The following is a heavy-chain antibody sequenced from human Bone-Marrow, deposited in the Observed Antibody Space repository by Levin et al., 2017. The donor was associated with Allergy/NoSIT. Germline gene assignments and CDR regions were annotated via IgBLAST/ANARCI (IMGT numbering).Heavy chain of an antibody. CDR3: ARVGGRITIVHPSDALDI. V-gene: IGHV3-48*02. CDR1: GFTFSTYS. J-gene: IGHJ3*02. CDR2: ISSSGSTI. D-gene: IGHD3-9*01. Sequence: GGSLRLSCAASGFTFSTYSMNWVRQAPGKGLEWVSYISSSGSTIYYADSVKGRFTISRDNAKNSLYLQMNSLRDEDTAVYYCARVGGRITIVHPSDALDIWGQGTQVTVSS.